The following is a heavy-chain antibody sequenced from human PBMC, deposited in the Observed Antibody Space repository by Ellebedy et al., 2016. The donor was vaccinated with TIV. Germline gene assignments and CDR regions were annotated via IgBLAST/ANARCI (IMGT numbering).Heavy chain of an antibody. V-gene: IGHV1-24*01. Sequence: AASVKVSCKVSGYTLTELSMHWVRQAPGKGLEWMGGFDPEDDETIYAQKFQGRVPMTEDQSTDSDYMDLSSLRSEYTAEYYCGTVFDGYRGLDYWGQGTLVTVSS. D-gene: IGHD5-24*01. J-gene: IGHJ4*02. CDR2: FDPEDDET. CDR3: GTVFDGYRGLDY. CDR1: GYTLTELS.